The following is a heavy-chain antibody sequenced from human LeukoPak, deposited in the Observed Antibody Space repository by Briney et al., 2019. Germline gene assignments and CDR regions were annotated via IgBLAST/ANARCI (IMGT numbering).Heavy chain of an antibody. D-gene: IGHD3-22*01. V-gene: IGHV3-11*04. J-gene: IGHJ4*02. CDR1: GFTFSGYY. CDR2: ISSSGSTI. CDR3: ARDSEDSSGYPFFDY. Sequence: GGSLRLSCAASGFTFSGYYMSWIRQAPGKGLEWVSYISSSGSTIYYADSVKGRFTISRDNAKNSLYLQMNSLRAEDTAVYYCARDSEDSSGYPFFDYWGQGTLVTVSS.